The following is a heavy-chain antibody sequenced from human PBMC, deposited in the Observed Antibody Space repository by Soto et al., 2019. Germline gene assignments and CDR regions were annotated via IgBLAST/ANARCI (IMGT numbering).Heavy chain of an antibody. D-gene: IGHD2-15*01. CDR2: INSDGSST. CDR3: ARICSGSSCYVPN. V-gene: IGHV3-74*01. Sequence: EVQLVESGGGLVQPGGSLRLSRAASGFTFSSYWMHWVRQAPGKGLVWVSNINSDGSSTNYADSVKGRFTISRDNAKNTLYLHMNSLRAEVTAVYYCARICSGSSCYVPNWGQGTLVTVSS. J-gene: IGHJ4*02. CDR1: GFTFSSYW.